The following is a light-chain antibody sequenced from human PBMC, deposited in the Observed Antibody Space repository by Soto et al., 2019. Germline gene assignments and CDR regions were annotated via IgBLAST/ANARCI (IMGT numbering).Light chain of an antibody. CDR2: DVS. Sequence: QSALTQPPSVSGSPGQSVTISCTGTSSDVGAYNFVSWYQQYPGKAPKLIIFDVSARPSGVPDRISGSKSGNTASLTISGLQADDEADYYCCSYAGTYSPVLGGGTKLTVL. CDR1: SSDVGAYNF. CDR3: CSYAGTYSPV. V-gene: IGLV2-11*01. J-gene: IGLJ2*01.